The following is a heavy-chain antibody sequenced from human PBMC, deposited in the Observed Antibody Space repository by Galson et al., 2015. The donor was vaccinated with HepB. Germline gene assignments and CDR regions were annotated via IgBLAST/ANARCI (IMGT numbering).Heavy chain of an antibody. CDR2: IWYDGSNK. V-gene: IGHV3-33*08. CDR1: GFTFSSYA. CDR3: ARGHNYDSSGYCDY. D-gene: IGHD3-22*01. J-gene: IGHJ4*02. Sequence: SLRLSCAASGFTFSSYAMHWVRQAPGKGLEWVAVIWYDGSNKYYADSVKGRFTISRDNSKNTLYLQMNSLRAEDTAVYYCARGHNYDSSGYCDYWGQGTLVTVSS.